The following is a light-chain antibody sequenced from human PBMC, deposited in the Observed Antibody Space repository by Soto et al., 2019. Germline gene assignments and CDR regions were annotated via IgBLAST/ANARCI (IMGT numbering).Light chain of an antibody. V-gene: IGLV2-11*01. CDR3: CSYARTTHV. J-gene: IGLJ1*01. CDR2: DVT. Sequence: QSALTQPPSVSGSPGQSVTISCTGTTSDIGGYKYVSWYQQLPGKAPKLMIFDVTKRPSGVPYRFSGSNSGNTASLTISGLQAEDEAYYYCCSYARTTHVFGTGTKLTVL. CDR1: TSDIGGYKY.